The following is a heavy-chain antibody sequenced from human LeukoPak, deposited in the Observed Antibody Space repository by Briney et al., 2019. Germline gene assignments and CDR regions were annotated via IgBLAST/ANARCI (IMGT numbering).Heavy chain of an antibody. D-gene: IGHD5-12*01. CDR3: ARDSGGYGFDY. V-gene: IGHV3-7*01. Sequence: GGSLRLSCTTSGFTFGDYGMSWVRQAPGKGLEWVANIKQDGSEKDYVDSVKGRFTISRDNAKNSLYLQMNSLRAEDTAVYYCARDSGGYGFDYWGQGTLVTVSS. CDR1: GFTFGDYG. J-gene: IGHJ4*02. CDR2: IKQDGSEK.